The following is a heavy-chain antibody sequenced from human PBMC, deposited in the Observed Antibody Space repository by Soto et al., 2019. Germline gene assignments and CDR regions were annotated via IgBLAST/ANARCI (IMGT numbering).Heavy chain of an antibody. J-gene: IGHJ4*02. CDR2: INHSGSA. V-gene: IGHV4-34*01. CDR1: GGSFSGYS. CDR3: ARGLFSEDYYSGGWYYFDS. D-gene: IGHD3-10*01. Sequence: QVQLQQWGAGLLKPSETLSLTCAVYGGSFSGYSWTWIRQPPGKGLEWIGQINHSGSANYNPSLQRRVTISVGTSKNQFSLDLSSMTAADTAVYYCARGLFSEDYYSGGWYYFDSWGQGTLVTVSS.